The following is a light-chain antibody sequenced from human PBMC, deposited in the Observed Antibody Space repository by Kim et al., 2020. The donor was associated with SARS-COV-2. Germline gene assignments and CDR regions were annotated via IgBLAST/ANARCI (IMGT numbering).Light chain of an antibody. CDR3: QQYDAPPFT. Sequence: GDRVTITCQASEDVSDYFNWYHQKPGEAPKVLIRDAAYLDSGVPSRFSRGGYGTEFSLTISSVQPEDMGTYYCQQYDAPPFTFGQGTRL. V-gene: IGKV1-33*01. CDR2: DAA. J-gene: IGKJ5*01. CDR1: EDVSDY.